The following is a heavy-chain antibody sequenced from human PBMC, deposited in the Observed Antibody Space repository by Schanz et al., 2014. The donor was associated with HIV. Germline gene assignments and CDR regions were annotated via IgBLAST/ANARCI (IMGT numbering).Heavy chain of an antibody. J-gene: IGHJ6*02. CDR2: ISASGAGT. Sequence: EVQLLESGGGLVQPGGSLRLSCGASGFIFSSYGMSWVRQAPGKGLEWVSAISASGAGTYYAESVKGRFTISRDNSKNTLYLQMNSLRAEDTAVFYCARSLSVGGWEFGVWGQGTTVTVSS. V-gene: IGHV3-23*01. CDR1: GFIFSSYG. CDR3: ARSLSVGGWEFGV. D-gene: IGHD6-19*01.